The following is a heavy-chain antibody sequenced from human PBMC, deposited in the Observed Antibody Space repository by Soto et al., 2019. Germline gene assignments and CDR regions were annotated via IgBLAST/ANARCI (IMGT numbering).Heavy chain of an antibody. CDR1: GFAFSSYA. J-gene: IGHJ4*02. CDR2: ISGSTSGT. V-gene: IGHV3-23*01. D-gene: IGHD3-16*02. Sequence: EVQLLESGGGLVQPGGSLRLSCAASGFAFSSYAMSWVRQAPGKGLEWVSSISGSTSGTYYADAVKGRFTISRDNSNNTLNLQMNSLSAEDTAVYYWAKDRGFIDPFDYWGQGALVTVSS. CDR3: AKDRGFIDPFDY.